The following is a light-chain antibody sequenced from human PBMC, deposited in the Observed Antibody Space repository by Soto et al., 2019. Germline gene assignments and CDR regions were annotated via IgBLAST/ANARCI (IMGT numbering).Light chain of an antibody. CDR2: YVS. CDR1: SSDIGGYNY. J-gene: IGLJ1*01. CDR3: SSFTSRHTYV. V-gene: IGLV2-14*01. Sequence: QSALTQPASVSGSPGQSTTISCTGTSSDIGGYNYVSWYQQLPGEAPKLIIYYVSDRPSGVSTRFSGSKSGNTASLTISGLQAEDEGDYYCSSFTSRHTYVFGTGTKLTVL.